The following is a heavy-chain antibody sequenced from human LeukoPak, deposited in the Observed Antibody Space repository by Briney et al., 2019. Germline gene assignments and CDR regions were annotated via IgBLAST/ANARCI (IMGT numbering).Heavy chain of an antibody. J-gene: IGHJ4*02. CDR2: IRYDGSNK. CDR3: AKVAPPQLRGSGYFDY. CDR1: GFTFSSYG. V-gene: IGHV3-30*02. D-gene: IGHD2-2*01. Sequence: PGGSLRLSCAASGFTFSSYGMHWVRQAPGKGLEWVAFIRYDGSNKYYADSVKGRFTISRDNSKNTPYLQMNSLRAEDTAVYYCAKVAPPQLRGSGYFDYWGQGTLVTVSS.